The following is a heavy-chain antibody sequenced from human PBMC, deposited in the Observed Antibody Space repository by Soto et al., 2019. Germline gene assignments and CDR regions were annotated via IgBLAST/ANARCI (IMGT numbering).Heavy chain of an antibody. CDR2: ISSSSSAI. CDR1: GFTFSSYS. CDR3: ASPREWYSSSSVGY. Sequence: GGSLRLSRAASGFTFSSYSLNWVPPAPGKGLEWVSYISSSSSAIYYADSVKGRFTISRDNAKNSLYLQMNSLRAEDTAVYYCASPREWYSSSSVGYWGQGTLVTVSS. V-gene: IGHV3-48*01. D-gene: IGHD6-6*01. J-gene: IGHJ4*02.